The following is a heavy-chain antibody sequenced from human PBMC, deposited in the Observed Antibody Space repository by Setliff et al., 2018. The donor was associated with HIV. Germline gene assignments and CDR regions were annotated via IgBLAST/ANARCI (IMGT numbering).Heavy chain of an antibody. CDR3: ARGGSAMVPGRNYWYFDL. D-gene: IGHD5-18*01. CDR2: IYNSGTT. J-gene: IGHJ2*01. Sequence: SETLSLTCTVSGGSISSHYWNWIRQPPGKGLEWIGYIYNSGTTNYNPSLRSRVATSVDTSKNQFSLKLGSVTAVDTAVYFCARGGSAMVPGRNYWYFDLWGRGTLVTVSS. V-gene: IGHV4-59*11. CDR1: GGSISSHY.